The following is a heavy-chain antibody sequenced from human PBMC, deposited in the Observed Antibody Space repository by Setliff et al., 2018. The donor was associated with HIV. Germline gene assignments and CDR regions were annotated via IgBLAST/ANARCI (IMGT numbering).Heavy chain of an antibody. D-gene: IGHD6-13*01. CDR2: IYPDDSDT. V-gene: IGHV5-51*01. Sequence: PGESLKISCKGSGFTFTDYWIGWVRQMPEKGLEWMGIIYPDDSDTRYSPSFQGQVTISADKSISTAYLQWSSLKASDTAMYYCARRMWQQDSKFMYYFDYWGQGTLVTVSS. J-gene: IGHJ4*02. CDR3: ARRMWQQDSKFMYYFDY. CDR1: GFTFTDYW.